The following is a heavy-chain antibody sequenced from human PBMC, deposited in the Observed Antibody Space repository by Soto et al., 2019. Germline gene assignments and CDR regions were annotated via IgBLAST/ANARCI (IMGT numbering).Heavy chain of an antibody. CDR3: ARGGTPTDY. J-gene: IGHJ4*02. D-gene: IGHD3-16*01. CDR2: ISAYNGKT. Sequence: QVQLVQSGAEVKKPGASVKVSCKASGYTFTNFGISWVRQAPGKGLEWMGWISAYNGKTNYAQNFQGRVTMTTDTSPGTGYMELRSLRSDDTAVYYCARGGTPTDYGGQGTLVPVSS. CDR1: GYTFTNFG. V-gene: IGHV1-18*01.